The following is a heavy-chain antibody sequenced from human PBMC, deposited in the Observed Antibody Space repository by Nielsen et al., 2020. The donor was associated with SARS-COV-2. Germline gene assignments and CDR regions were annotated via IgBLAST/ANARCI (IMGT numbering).Heavy chain of an antibody. V-gene: IGHV1-46*01. CDR1: GYTFTSYY. D-gene: IGHD3-3*01. J-gene: IGHJ6*03. Sequence: ASVKVSCKASGYTFTSYYMHWVRQAPGQGLEWMGIINPSGGSTSYAQKFQGRVTMTRDTSTSTVYMELSSLRSEDTAVYYCARDGLLRFLEDYYYYYYMDVWGKGTTVTVSS. CDR3: ARDGLLRFLEDYYYYYYMDV. CDR2: INPSGGST.